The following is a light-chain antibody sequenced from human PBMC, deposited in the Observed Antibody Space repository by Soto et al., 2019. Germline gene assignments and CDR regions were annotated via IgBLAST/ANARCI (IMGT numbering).Light chain of an antibody. CDR2: EVS. V-gene: IGLV2-14*01. Sequence: QSALAQPASVSGSPGQSITISCTGTSSDVGGYNYVSWYQQHPGKAPKLIIYEVSNRPSGISNRFSGSKSGNTASLTISGLQAEVEDYYYCSSYATTDIGGVFGAGTKVTVL. CDR3: SSYATTDIGGV. CDR1: SSDVGGYNY. J-gene: IGLJ1*01.